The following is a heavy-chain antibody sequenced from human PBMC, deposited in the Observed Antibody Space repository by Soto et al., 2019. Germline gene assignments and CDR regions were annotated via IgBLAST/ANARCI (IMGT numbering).Heavy chain of an antibody. Sequence: GESLKISCKGSGYSFTSYWIGWVRQMPGKGLEWMGTIYPGDSDTRYSPSFQGQVTISADKSISTAYLQWSSLKASDTAMYYCAGGGVRGVITRTRDYYGMDVWGQGTTVTISS. V-gene: IGHV5-51*01. CDR3: AGGGVRGVITRTRDYYGMDV. J-gene: IGHJ6*02. CDR2: IYPGDSDT. CDR1: GYSFTSYW. D-gene: IGHD3-10*01.